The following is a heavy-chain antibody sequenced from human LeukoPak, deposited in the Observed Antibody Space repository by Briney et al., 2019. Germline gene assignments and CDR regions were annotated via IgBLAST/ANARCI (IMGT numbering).Heavy chain of an antibody. Sequence: GGSLRLSCAASGFTFSSYVMHWVRQAPGKGLEWVAIISYDGSNECYADSVKGRFTISRDNSKNTLYLQMNSLRAADTAVYYCARTQWLVRRAFDIWGQGTMVTVSS. D-gene: IGHD6-19*01. J-gene: IGHJ3*02. V-gene: IGHV3-30*04. CDR1: GFTFSSYV. CDR2: ISYDGSNE. CDR3: ARTQWLVRRAFDI.